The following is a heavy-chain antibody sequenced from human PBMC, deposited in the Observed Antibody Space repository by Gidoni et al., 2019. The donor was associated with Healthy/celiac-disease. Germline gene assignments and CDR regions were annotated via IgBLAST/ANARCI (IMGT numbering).Heavy chain of an antibody. Sequence: EVQLVQSGAEVQKPGESLRRSCKGSGYSFTSYWISWVRQMPGKGLEWMGRIDPSDSYTNCCPSFQGNVTISADKSISTAYLQWSSLKASDTAMYYCALTAEGPQEMAPHFQHWGQGTLVTVSS. J-gene: IGHJ1*01. V-gene: IGHV5-10-1*03. CDR1: GYSFTSYW. D-gene: IGHD3-9*01. CDR2: IDPSDSYT. CDR3: ALTAEGPQEMAPHFQH.